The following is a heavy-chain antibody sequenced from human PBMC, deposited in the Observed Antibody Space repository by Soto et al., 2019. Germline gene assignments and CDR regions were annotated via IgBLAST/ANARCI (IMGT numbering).Heavy chain of an antibody. V-gene: IGHV4-59*01. CDR1: GGSISRYY. CDR3: ARAPAQLYSSSWYYFAY. J-gene: IGHJ4*02. D-gene: IGHD6-13*01. CDR2: IYYSGCT. Sequence: QVQLQESGPGLVKPSETLSLTCTVSGGSISRYYWSWIRQPPGKGLEWIGYIYYSGCTNYNPSLKSRVTISVDTSKTKFSLKPSSVTAADTAVYYCARAPAQLYSSSWYYFAYWGQGTLVTVSS.